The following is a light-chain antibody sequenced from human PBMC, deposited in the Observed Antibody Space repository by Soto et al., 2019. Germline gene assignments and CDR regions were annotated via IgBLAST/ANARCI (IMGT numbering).Light chain of an antibody. V-gene: IGLV2-14*01. CDR2: EVT. Sequence: QSALTQPASVSGSPGQSITISCTGTSSDVGGYKYVSWYQQHPGKAPKLMIYEVTNRPSGVSNRFSGSKSGNTASLTISGLQAEDEADYYCSSYTSSSTHVVFGGGTKVTVL. CDR3: SSYTSSSTHVV. J-gene: IGLJ2*01. CDR1: SSDVGGYKY.